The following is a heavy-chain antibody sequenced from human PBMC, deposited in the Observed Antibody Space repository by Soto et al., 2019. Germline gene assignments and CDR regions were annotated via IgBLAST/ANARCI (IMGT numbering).Heavy chain of an antibody. D-gene: IGHD2-21*02. CDR1: GGGISIYY. V-gene: IGHV4-59*01. CDR3: AREHRLTRNFENWFDP. CDR2: IYYSGST. Sequence: SETLYLNWTVAGGGISIYYWSWIRQPPRKGLEWIGYIYYSGSTNYNPSLKSRVTISVDTSKNQFSLKLSSVTAADTAVYYCAREHRLTRNFENWFDPWGQGTLVTVSS. J-gene: IGHJ5*02.